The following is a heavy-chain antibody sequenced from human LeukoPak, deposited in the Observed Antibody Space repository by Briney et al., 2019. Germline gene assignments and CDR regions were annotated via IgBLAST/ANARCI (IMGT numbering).Heavy chain of an antibody. J-gene: IGHJ6*03. CDR1: GFTFSSDE. CDR3: AASIPFSNSYYYYYYMDV. V-gene: IGHV3-48*03. D-gene: IGHD2/OR15-2a*01. CDR2: ISSSGSTI. Sequence: PGGSLRLSCAASGFTFSSDEMNSFRQAPGKGLEWVSYISSSGSTIYYADSVKGRFTISRDNAKNSLYLQMNSLRAEDTAVYYCAASIPFSNSYYYYYYMDVWGKGTTVTVSS.